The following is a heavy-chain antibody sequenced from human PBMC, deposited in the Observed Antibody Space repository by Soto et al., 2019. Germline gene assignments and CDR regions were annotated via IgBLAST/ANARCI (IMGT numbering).Heavy chain of an antibody. J-gene: IGHJ6*02. Sequence: GESPETPLQGPGYSLNKYWIGWVRQVPGKGLEWMGFIYPSHSDIRFSPSFQGQVTSSVDKSTNTTNLQWSSLQASDTAMYYCARQDCSRAYCVWGYYYHGLDVWGRGTKVTVSS. V-gene: IGHV5-51*01. CDR2: IYPSHSDI. CDR3: ARQDCSRAYCVWGYYYHGLDV. CDR1: GYSLNKYW. D-gene: IGHD2-2*01.